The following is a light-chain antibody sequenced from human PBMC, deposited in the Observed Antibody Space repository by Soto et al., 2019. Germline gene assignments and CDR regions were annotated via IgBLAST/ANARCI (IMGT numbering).Light chain of an antibody. Sequence: EIVLTQSPATLSLSPGERATLSCRASQSVTTFLAWYQQKPGQAPRLLISDASDRATGIPARFSGSGSGTDFTLTISSLESKYFAVYYCQQRSNWPWTFGQGTKVEI. V-gene: IGKV3-11*01. CDR2: DAS. CDR1: QSVTTF. J-gene: IGKJ1*01. CDR3: QQRSNWPWT.